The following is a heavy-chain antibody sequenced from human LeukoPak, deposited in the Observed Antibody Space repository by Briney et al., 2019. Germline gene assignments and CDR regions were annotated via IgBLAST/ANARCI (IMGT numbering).Heavy chain of an antibody. CDR1: GYTFTGDF. CDR2: MNPNSGNT. V-gene: IGHV1-8*02. CDR3: ARGSYSGYG. J-gene: IGHJ4*02. Sequence: ASVKVSCKASGYTFTGDFIHWVRQAPGQGLEWMGWMNPNSGNTGYAQKFQGRVTMTRNTSISTAYMELSSLRSEDTAVYYCARGSYSGYGWGQGTLVTVSS. D-gene: IGHD5-12*01.